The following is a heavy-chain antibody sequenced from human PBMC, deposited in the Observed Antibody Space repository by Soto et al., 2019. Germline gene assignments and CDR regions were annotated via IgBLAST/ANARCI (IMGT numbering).Heavy chain of an antibody. CDR3: AKAQWLLGGDYFDS. CDR2: ISDTVGTT. Sequence: QPGGSLRLSCEASGFIFGAYAMAWVRQAPGKGLEWVASISDTVGTTYYADSVKGRFTISRDKSKHTLFLQMNSLRVDDTAVYYCAKAQWLLGGDYFDSWGQGTLVTVSS. J-gene: IGHJ4*02. D-gene: IGHD6-19*01. V-gene: IGHV3-23*01. CDR1: GFIFGAYA.